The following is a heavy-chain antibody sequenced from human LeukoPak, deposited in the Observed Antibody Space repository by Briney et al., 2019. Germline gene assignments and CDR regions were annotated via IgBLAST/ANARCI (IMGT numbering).Heavy chain of an antibody. CDR3: ARDGDYDILTGYYKGFDY. J-gene: IGHJ4*02. CDR2: IIPIFGTA. V-gene: IGHV1-69*06. Sequence: SVKVSCKASGGTFTSYAISWVRQAPGQGLEWMGGIIPIFGTANYAQRFQGRVTITADKSTSTAYMELSSLRSEDTAVYYCARDGDYDILTGYYKGFDYWGQGTLVTVSS. CDR1: GGTFTSYA. D-gene: IGHD3-9*01.